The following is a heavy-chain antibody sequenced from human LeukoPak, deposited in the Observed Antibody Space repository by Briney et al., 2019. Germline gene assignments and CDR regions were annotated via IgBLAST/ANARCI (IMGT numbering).Heavy chain of an antibody. D-gene: IGHD4-11*01. CDR2: INPNSGGT. CDR1: GYTFTGYY. V-gene: IGHV1-2*02. Sequence: GASVKVSCKASGYTFTGYYMHWVRQAPGQGLEWMGWINPNSGGTNYAQKFQGRVTMTRDTSISTAYLQWSSLKASDTAMYYCARRNSKRFDWFDPWGQGTLVTVSS. J-gene: IGHJ5*02. CDR3: ARRNSKRFDWFDP.